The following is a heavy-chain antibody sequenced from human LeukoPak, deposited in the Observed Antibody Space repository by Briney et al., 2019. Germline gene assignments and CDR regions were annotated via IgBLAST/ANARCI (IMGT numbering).Heavy chain of an antibody. J-gene: IGHJ3*02. Sequence: ASVKVSCKVSEYTLTELSMHWVRQAPGKGLEWMGGFDPEDGGTICAQKFQGRVTMTEDASTDTAYMELSTLRSEDTSLYYCATGRSGLSDAFDIWGQGTMVTVSS. CDR1: EYTLTELS. D-gene: IGHD3-10*01. CDR2: FDPEDGGT. CDR3: ATGRSGLSDAFDI. V-gene: IGHV1-24*01.